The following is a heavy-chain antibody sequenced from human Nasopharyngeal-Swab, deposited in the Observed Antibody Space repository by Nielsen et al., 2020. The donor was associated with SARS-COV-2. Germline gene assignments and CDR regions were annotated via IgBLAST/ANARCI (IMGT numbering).Heavy chain of an antibody. J-gene: IGHJ6*03. CDR2: MNPNSGNT. CDR3: ARRVPPFSSSWYQRYYYYYMDV. Sequence: WVRQAPGQGLEWMGWMNPNSGNTGYAQKFQGRVTMTRNTSISTAYMELSSLRSEDTAVYYCARRVPPFSSSWYQRYYYYYMDVWGQGTMVTVSS. D-gene: IGHD6-13*01. V-gene: IGHV1-8*01.